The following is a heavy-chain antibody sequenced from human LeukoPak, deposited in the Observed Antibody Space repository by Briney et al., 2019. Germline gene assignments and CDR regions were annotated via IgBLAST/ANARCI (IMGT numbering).Heavy chain of an antibody. V-gene: IGHV3-33*01. CDR2: IWYDGSRK. Sequence: GRSLRLSCAASGFTFSSYTMHWVRQAPGKGLEWVTFIWYDGSRKYYADSVKGRFTISRDNSKNTMYLQMNSLRVEDTAMYYCARGDGRWFGEPNFDYWGQGTLVTVSP. CDR3: ARGDGRWFGEPNFDY. J-gene: IGHJ4*02. CDR1: GFTFSSYT. D-gene: IGHD3-10*01.